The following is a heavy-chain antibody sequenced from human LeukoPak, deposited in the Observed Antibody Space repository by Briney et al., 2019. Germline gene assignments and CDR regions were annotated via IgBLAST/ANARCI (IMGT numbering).Heavy chain of an antibody. CDR2: INHSGST. CDR3: ARQVTIAVAGTDY. V-gene: IGHV4-34*01. Sequence: SETLSLTCAVYGGSFSGYYWSWIRQPPGKGLEWIGEINHSGSTNYNPSRKSRVTISVDTSKNQFSLKPSSVTAADTAVYYCARQVTIAVAGTDYWGQGTLVTVSS. D-gene: IGHD6-19*01. CDR1: GGSFSGYY. J-gene: IGHJ4*02.